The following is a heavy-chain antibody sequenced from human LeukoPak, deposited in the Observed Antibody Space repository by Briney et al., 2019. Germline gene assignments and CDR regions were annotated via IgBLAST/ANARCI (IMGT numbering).Heavy chain of an antibody. J-gene: IGHJ4*02. CDR1: GFTVSSNY. Sequence: GGSLRLSCAASGFTVSSNYMSWVRQAPGKGLEWVSVIYSGGSTHYADSVKDRFTISRDNSKNTLYLQMNSLRAEDTAVYYCARDGYNLWGYFDYWGQGTLVTVSS. D-gene: IGHD5-24*01. CDR2: IYSGGST. V-gene: IGHV3-53*01. CDR3: ARDGYNLWGYFDY.